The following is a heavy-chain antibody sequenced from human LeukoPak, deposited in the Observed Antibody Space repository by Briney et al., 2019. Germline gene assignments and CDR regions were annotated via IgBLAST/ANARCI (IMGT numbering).Heavy chain of an antibody. J-gene: IGHJ4*02. CDR1: GGSISSYY. CDR2: IYYSGST. V-gene: IGHV4-59*01. CDR3: ARGAGPRWGFDY. Sequence: SETLSLTCTVSGGSISSYYWSWIRQPPGKGLEWIGYIYYSGSTNYNPSLKSRVTISVDTSKNQFSLKLSSVTAADTAVYYCARGAGPRWGFDYWGQGTLVTVSS. D-gene: IGHD1-26*01.